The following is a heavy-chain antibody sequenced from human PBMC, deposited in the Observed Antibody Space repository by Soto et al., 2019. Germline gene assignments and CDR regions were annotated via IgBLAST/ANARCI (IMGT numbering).Heavy chain of an antibody. CDR1: GGSISDYY. J-gene: IGHJ5*02. D-gene: IGHD6-13*01. V-gene: IGHV4-59*01. Sequence: SETLSLTCTVSGGSISDYYWSWIRQPPGKGLEWIGYMSYSGSTYYNPSLKSRAAISIDTSKNQFSLKVSSVTAADTAVYYCARSWYSSSWGWFDPWGQGTLVTVSS. CDR2: MSYSGST. CDR3: ARSWYSSSWGWFDP.